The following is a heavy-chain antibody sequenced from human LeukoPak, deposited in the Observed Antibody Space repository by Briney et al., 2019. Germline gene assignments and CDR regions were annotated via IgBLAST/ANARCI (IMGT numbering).Heavy chain of an antibody. CDR2: FVLEDGER. D-gene: IGHD6-13*01. CDR3: ATLDLPPSTAAVAS. CDR1: GYTLSELS. J-gene: IGHJ5*01. Sequence: ASVKVSCKVSGYTLSELSIHWVRQGPGKGPEWMASFVLEDGERIYAQKFRGRVRVTEDTSTDTAYMELSSLRSEDTAVYYCATLDLPPSTAAVASWGQGTLVTVSS. V-gene: IGHV1-24*01.